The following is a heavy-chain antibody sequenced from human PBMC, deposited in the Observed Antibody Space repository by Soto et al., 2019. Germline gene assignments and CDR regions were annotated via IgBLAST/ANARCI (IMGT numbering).Heavy chain of an antibody. CDR2: IYYSGST. V-gene: IGHV4-31*03. J-gene: IGHJ6*02. CDR3: ARYRYGSGSYLMGGMDV. CDR1: GGSISSGGYY. Sequence: VQLQESGPGLVKPSQTLSLTCTVSGGSISSGGYYWSWIRQHPGKGLEWIGYIYYSGSTYYNPSLKSRVTISVDTSKNQFSLKLSSVTAADTAVYYCARYRYGSGSYLMGGMDVWGQGTTVTVSS. D-gene: IGHD3-10*01.